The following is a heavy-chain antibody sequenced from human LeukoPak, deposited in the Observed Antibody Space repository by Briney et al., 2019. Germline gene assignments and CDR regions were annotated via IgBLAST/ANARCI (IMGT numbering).Heavy chain of an antibody. CDR2: INHSGST. CDR3: ARDKSSSTPGEFDY. J-gene: IGHJ4*02. D-gene: IGHD2-2*01. Sequence: SETLSLTCAVYGGSFSGYYWSWIRQPPGKGLEWIGEINHSGSTYYNPSLKSRVTISVDTSKNQFSLKLSSVTAADTAVYYCARDKSSSTPGEFDYWGQGTLVTVSS. V-gene: IGHV4-34*09. CDR1: GGSFSGYY.